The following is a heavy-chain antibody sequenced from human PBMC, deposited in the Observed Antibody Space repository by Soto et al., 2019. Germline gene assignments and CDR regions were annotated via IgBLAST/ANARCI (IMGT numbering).Heavy chain of an antibody. CDR1: GGSISSGGYY. D-gene: IGHD3-22*01. CDR3: ARAGGDAYDSSGVFDY. CDR2: IYYSGST. V-gene: IGHV4-31*03. J-gene: IGHJ4*02. Sequence: QVQLQESGPGLVKPSQTLSLTCTVSGGSISSGGYYWSWIRRHPGKGLEWIGYIYYSGSTYYNPSLKSRVTISVDTSKNQFSLKLSSVTAADTAVYYCARAGGDAYDSSGVFDYWGQGTLVTVSS.